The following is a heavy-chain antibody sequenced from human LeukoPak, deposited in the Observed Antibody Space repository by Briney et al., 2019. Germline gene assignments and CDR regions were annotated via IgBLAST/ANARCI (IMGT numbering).Heavy chain of an antibody. V-gene: IGHV1-58*02. D-gene: IGHD6-19*01. Sequence: SVKVSCKASGFTFTSSAMQWVRQARGQRLEWIGWIVVGSGNTNYAQKFQERVTITRDMSTSTAYMELSSLGSEDTAVYYCAAGEYSSGWYRAGYWGQGTLVTVSS. CDR2: IVVGSGNT. CDR1: GFTFTSSA. J-gene: IGHJ4*02. CDR3: AAGEYSSGWYRAGY.